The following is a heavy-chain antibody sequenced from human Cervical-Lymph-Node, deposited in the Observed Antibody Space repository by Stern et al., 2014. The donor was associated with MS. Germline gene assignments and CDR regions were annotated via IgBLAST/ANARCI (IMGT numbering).Heavy chain of an antibody. CDR2: INPNTGGP. V-gene: IGHV1-2*02. CDR3: ARDQRGITIFGVVTDYYYLGMDV. J-gene: IGHJ6*02. D-gene: IGHD3-3*01. CDR1: GYIFTGYY. Sequence: QMQLVLSGAEVKKPGASVKVSCKTSGYIFTGYYIHWVRQAPGQRLEWMAWINPNTGGPKYAQKFQGRVTMSRDTSISTAYVELSSLTSDDTAVYYCARDQRGITIFGVVTDYYYLGMDVWGQGTTVTVSS.